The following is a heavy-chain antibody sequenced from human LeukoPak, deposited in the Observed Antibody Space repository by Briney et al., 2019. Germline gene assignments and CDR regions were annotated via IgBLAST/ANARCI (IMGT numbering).Heavy chain of an antibody. CDR2: INHSGST. J-gene: IGHJ5*02. CDR1: GGSVSSSNYY. D-gene: IGHD2-15*01. Sequence: PSETLSLTCTVSGGSVSSSNYYWSWIRQPPGKGLEWIGEINHSGSTNYNPSLKSRVTISVDTSKNQFSLKLSSVTAADTAVYYCAGTYCSGGSCYRRTGNWFDPWGQGTLVTVSS. V-gene: IGHV4-39*07. CDR3: AGTYCSGGSCYRRTGNWFDP.